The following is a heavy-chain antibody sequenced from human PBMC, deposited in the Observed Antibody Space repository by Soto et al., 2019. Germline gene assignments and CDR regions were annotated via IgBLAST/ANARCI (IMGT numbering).Heavy chain of an antibody. D-gene: IGHD3-3*01. CDR3: ARGVLDDFWSKHMDV. CDR2: INAGNGNT. J-gene: IGHJ6*03. V-gene: IGHV1-3*01. CDR1: GYTFTSYA. Sequence: ASVKVSCKASGYTFTSYAMHWVRQAPGQRLEWMGWINAGNGNTKYSQKFQGRVTITRDTSASTAYMELSSLRSEDTAVYYCARGVLDDFWSKHMDVWGKGTTVTVSS.